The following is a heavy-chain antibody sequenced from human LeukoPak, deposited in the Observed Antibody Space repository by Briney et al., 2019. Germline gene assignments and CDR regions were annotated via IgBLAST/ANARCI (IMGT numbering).Heavy chain of an antibody. V-gene: IGHV3-30*02. D-gene: IGHD3-22*01. CDR3: AKDLHSRASCY. J-gene: IGHJ4*02. Sequence: GGSLRLSCAASGFHFSHNGMHWVRQAPGKGLEWVAFIENAGSPKYLADSVKGRFTISRDNSKNMLFLQMNSLRTEDTALYYCAKDLHSRASCYWGQGALVTVS. CDR1: GFHFSHNG. CDR2: IENAGSPK.